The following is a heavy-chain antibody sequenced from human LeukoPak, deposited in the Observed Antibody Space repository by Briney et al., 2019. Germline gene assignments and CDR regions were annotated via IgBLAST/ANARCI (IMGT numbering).Heavy chain of an antibody. V-gene: IGHV4-59*01. CDR1: GGSISSYY. D-gene: IGHD5-18*01. J-gene: IGHJ6*03. CDR3: ARTTEGGYTYNYFYYYYMDV. Sequence: SETLSLTCTVSGGSISSYYWSWIRQPPGKGLEWIGYIYYSGSTNYNPSPKSRISISVDTSNNQFPLKLSSVTAADTAEYYCARTTEGGYTYNYFYYYYMDVWGKGTTVTISS. CDR2: IYYSGST.